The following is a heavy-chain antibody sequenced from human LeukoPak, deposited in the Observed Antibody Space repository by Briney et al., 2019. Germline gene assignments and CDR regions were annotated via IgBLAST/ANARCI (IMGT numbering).Heavy chain of an antibody. V-gene: IGHV4-31*03. CDR2: IYYSGST. Sequence: SETLSLTCTVSGGSISSGGYYWSWIRQHPGKGLEWIGYIYYSGSTYYNPSLKSRVTISVDTSKNQFSLKLSSVTAADTAVYYCARDRPWGSLDYWGQGTLVTVSS. CDR3: ARDRPWGSLDY. D-gene: IGHD7-27*01. J-gene: IGHJ4*02. CDR1: GGSISSGGYY.